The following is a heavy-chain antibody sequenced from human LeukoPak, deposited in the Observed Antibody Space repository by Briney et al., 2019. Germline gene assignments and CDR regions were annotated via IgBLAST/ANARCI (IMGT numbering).Heavy chain of an antibody. D-gene: IGHD3-10*01. CDR2: ISWDGGST. CDR3: AKDNRVRGVIGYMDV. Sequence: GGSLRLSCAASGFTFDDYTMHWVRQAPGKGLEWVSLISWDGGSTYYADSVKGRFTISRDNSENSLYLQMNSLRTEDTALYYCAKDNRVRGVIGYMDVWGKGTTVTVSS. J-gene: IGHJ6*03. V-gene: IGHV3-43*01. CDR1: GFTFDDYT.